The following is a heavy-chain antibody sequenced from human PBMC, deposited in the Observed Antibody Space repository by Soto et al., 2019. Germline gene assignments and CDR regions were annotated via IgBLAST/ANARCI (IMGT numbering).Heavy chain of an antibody. V-gene: IGHV4-39*01. CDR3: ARHFNTDHGDYGRFDY. J-gene: IGHJ4*02. CDR1: GGSLSSSSYY. CDR2: IYRSGST. Sequence: QLQLQESGPGLVKPSETLSLTCTVSGGSLSSSSYYWGWIRQPPGRGLEWIGSIYRSGSTYYNPSLKSRVTVSEDTSKNQFSLKVSSVTAADTAIYYCARHFNTDHGDYGRFDYWGQGTLVTVSS. D-gene: IGHD4-17*01.